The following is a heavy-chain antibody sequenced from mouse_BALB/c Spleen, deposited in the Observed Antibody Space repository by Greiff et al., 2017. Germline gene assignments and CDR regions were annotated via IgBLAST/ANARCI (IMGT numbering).Heavy chain of an antibody. CDR1: GFTFNTYA. CDR3: VRRGSSYYAMDY. D-gene: IGHD1-3*01. V-gene: IGHV10-1*02. CDR2: IRSKSNNYAT. Sequence: EVKLMESGGGLVQPKGSLKLSCAASGFTFNTYAMNWVRQAPGKGLEWVARIRSKSNNYATYYADSVKDRFTISRDDSQSMLYLQMNNLKTEDTAMYYCVRRGSSYYAMDYWGQGTSVTVSS. J-gene: IGHJ4*01.